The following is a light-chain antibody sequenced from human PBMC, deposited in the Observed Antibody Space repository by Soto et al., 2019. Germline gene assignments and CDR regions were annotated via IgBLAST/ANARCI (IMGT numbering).Light chain of an antibody. CDR2: DVT. CDR3: CSYTSSSTYV. CDR1: SSDVGAYNY. J-gene: IGLJ1*01. Sequence: QSALTRPASVSGSPGQSITISCTGTSSDVGAYNYVSWFQQHPGKAPKLMIYDVTNRPSGVSNRFSGSKSGNTASLTISGLQAEDEADYYCCSYTSSSTYVFGTGTKLTVL. V-gene: IGLV2-14*01.